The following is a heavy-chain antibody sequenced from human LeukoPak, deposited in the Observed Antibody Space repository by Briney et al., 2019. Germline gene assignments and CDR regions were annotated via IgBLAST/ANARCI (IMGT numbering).Heavy chain of an antibody. Sequence: SETLSLTCTVSGGSISSGDYYWSWIRQPPGKGLEWIGYIYYSGSTYYNRSLKSRVTISVDTSKNQFSLKLSSVTAADTAVYYCARLAGNWFDPWGQGTLVTVSS. CDR3: ARLAGNWFDP. J-gene: IGHJ5*02. CDR1: GGSISSGDYY. CDR2: IYYSGST. V-gene: IGHV4-30-4*08.